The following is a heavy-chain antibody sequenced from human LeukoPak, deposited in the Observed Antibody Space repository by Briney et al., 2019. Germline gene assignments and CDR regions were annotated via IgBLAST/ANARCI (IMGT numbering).Heavy chain of an antibody. CDR3: ASPSSSYHDAFDI. Sequence: ASVTVSCKASGYAFSRITISWVRQAPGQGLEWMGWISLYNGNTNYAQKFQGSVTITRDTSTTTVSMELRSLRSDDTAVYYCASPSSSYHDAFDIWGQGTMVTVSS. J-gene: IGHJ3*02. V-gene: IGHV1-18*01. D-gene: IGHD6-13*01. CDR2: ISLYNGNT. CDR1: GYAFSRIT.